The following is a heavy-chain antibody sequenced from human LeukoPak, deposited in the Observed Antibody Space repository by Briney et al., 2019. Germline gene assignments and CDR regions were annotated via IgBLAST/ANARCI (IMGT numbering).Heavy chain of an antibody. CDR1: GITVINNY. CDR3: ARMAIDSSGYYGVDY. D-gene: IGHD3-22*01. J-gene: IGHJ4*02. CDR2: FYSGGRI. V-gene: IGHV3-66*01. Sequence: GGSLRLSCAASGITVINNYMTWVRQAPGKGLEWVSIFYSGGRIYYADSVKGRFTISRDNSKNTLYLQVNSLRAEDTAVYYCARMAIDSSGYYGVDYWGQGTLVTVFS.